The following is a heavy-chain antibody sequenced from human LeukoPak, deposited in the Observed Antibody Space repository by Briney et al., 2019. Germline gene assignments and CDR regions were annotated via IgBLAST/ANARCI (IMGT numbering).Heavy chain of an antibody. CDR1: GGSTSSYY. J-gene: IGHJ4*02. CDR2: INHSGST. CDR3: ARGSGPQGYYFDY. V-gene: IGHV4-34*01. Sequence: SETLSLTCTVSGGSTSSYYWSWIRQPPGKGLEWIGEINHSGSTNYNPSLKSRVTISVDTSKNQFSLKLSSVTAADTAVYYCARGSGPQGYYFDYWGQGTLVTVSS.